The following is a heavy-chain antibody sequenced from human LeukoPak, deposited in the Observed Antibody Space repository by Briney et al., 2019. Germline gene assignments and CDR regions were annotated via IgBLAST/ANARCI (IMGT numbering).Heavy chain of an antibody. V-gene: IGHV3-7*01. D-gene: IGHD3-9*01. CDR1: GFTFSSYW. J-gene: IGHJ3*02. CDR3: ARARGENDILTGYPGAFDI. Sequence: PGGSLRLSCAASGFTFSSYWMSWVRQAPGKGLEWVANIKQDGSEKYYVDSVKGRFTISRDNAKNSLYLQMNSLRAEDTAVYYCARARGENDILTGYPGAFDIWGQGTMVTVSS. CDR2: IKQDGSEK.